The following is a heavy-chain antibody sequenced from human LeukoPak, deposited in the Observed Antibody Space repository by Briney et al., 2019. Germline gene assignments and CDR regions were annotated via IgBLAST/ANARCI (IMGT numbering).Heavy chain of an antibody. V-gene: IGHV3-7*01. J-gene: IGHJ6*02. CDR2: IKEDGSEK. Sequence: GGSLRLSCAASGLTFNKRLMIWVRQAPGKGLEWVANIKEDGSEKYYVDSVKGRFTVSRDNAQHSLYLQMNSLRAEDTGVYYCVKYAMDVWGQGTTVTVSS. D-gene: IGHD2-2*01. CDR3: VKYAMDV. CDR1: GLTFNKRL.